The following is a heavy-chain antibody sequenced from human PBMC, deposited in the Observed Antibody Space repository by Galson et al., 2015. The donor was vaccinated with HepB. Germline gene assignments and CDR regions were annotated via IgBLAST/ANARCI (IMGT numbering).Heavy chain of an antibody. V-gene: IGHV3-30-3*01. J-gene: IGHJ6*02. Sequence: SLRLSCAASEFNFRAYAMHWVRQAPGKGLEWVAVVSYDESHKYYADSVKGRFTISRDNSKNTLYLQMNSLRPEDTAVYYCARLTAAHYFYYFPMDVWGQGTTVAVSS. CDR2: VSYDESHK. D-gene: IGHD6-13*01. CDR1: EFNFRAYA. CDR3: ARLTAAHYFYYFPMDV.